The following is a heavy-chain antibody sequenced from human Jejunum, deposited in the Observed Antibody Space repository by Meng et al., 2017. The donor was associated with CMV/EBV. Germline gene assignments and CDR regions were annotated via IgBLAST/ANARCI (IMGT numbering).Heavy chain of an antibody. Sequence: VHLVALEGWVKYPGTLMKVSCKAFGYTFHGYGISWLRQAPGQGIEWMGWISGYNGNTNYAQKLQGRVTMTTDTSTSTAYMELRSLRSDDTAVYYCAREADGATLDYWGQGTLVTVSS. J-gene: IGHJ4*02. D-gene: IGHD1-26*01. CDR1: GYTFHGYG. CDR3: AREADGATLDY. CDR2: ISGYNGNT. V-gene: IGHV1-18*01.